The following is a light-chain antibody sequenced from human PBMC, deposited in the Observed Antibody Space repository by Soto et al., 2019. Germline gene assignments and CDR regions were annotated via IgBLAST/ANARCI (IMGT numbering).Light chain of an antibody. CDR3: QLYNTYPLT. Sequence: DIQMTQSPSTLSASVGDRVTITCRASQSISNWLAWYQQKPGKAPNLLIYKASSLESGVPSRFSGSGSGTEFTLTISSLQTDDFATYYCQLYNTYPLTFGGGTKVDIK. CDR2: KAS. J-gene: IGKJ4*01. V-gene: IGKV1-5*03. CDR1: QSISNW.